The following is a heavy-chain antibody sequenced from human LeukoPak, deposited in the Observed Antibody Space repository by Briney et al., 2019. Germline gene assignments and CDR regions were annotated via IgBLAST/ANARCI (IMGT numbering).Heavy chain of an antibody. V-gene: IGHV3-43*02. CDR2: ISGDGGST. Sequence: GGSLRLSCAAPGYIFDDYAIHWVRQAPGKGLEWVSLISGDGGSTFYADSVKGRFTISRDNSKNSLYLQMSSLRSEDTALYYCARESERSGWYDYWGQGTLVTVSS. CDR3: ARESERSGWYDY. D-gene: IGHD6-19*01. J-gene: IGHJ4*02. CDR1: GYIFDDYA.